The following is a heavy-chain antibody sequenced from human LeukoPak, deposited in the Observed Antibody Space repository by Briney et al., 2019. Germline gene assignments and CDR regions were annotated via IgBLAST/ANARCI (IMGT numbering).Heavy chain of an antibody. J-gene: IGHJ5*02. CDR1: GYTFTSYY. CDR3: ARADYDFVWGSYRLPDP. CDR2: INPSGGST. V-gene: IGHV1-46*01. Sequence: ASVKVSCKASGYTFTSYYMHWVRQAPGQGLEWMGIINPSGGSTSYAQKFQGRVTMTRDTSTSTVYMELSSLRSEDTAMYYCARADYDFVWGSYRLPDPWGQGTLVTVSS. D-gene: IGHD3-16*02.